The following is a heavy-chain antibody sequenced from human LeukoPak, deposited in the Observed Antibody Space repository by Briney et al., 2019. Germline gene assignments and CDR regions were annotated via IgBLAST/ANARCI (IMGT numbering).Heavy chain of an antibody. CDR1: GFALNSYE. V-gene: IGHV3-48*03. Sequence: GSPRLSCIASGFALNSYEMNWVCQAPGKGLEWVSYISSSGSIKHYADSVKGRFTISRDNAKNSLYLQMNSLRAEDTAVYYCARARYTSGWETLDYWGQGTMVPVSS. J-gene: IGHJ4*02. CDR3: ARARYTSGWETLDY. D-gene: IGHD6-19*01. CDR2: ISSSGSIK.